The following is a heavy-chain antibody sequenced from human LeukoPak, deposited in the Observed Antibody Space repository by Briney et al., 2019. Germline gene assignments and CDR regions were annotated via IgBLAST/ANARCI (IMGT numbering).Heavy chain of an antibody. J-gene: IGHJ5*02. CDR2: IYSGGST. V-gene: IGHV3-53*05. CDR1: GFTVSSDY. CDR3: ARNWFDP. Sequence: GGSLRLSRAASGFTVSSDYMSWVRQAPGKGLEWVSVIYSGGSTYYADSVKGRFTISRDKSKNTVYLQMNSLRFEDTAMYYCARNWFDPWGQGTLVTVSS.